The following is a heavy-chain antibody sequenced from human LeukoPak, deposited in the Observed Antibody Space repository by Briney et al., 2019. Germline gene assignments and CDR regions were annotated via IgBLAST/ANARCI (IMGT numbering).Heavy chain of an antibody. J-gene: IGHJ4*02. CDR3: ARPKYYYDSSGQHYYFDY. CDR2: INPNSGGT. Sequence: GASVKVSCKASGYTFTGYYMRWVRQAPGQGLEWMGRINPNSGGTNYAQKFQGRVTMTRDTSISTAYMELSRLRSDDTAVYYCARPKYYYDSSGQHYYFDYWGQGTLVTVSS. CDR1: GYTFTGYY. D-gene: IGHD3-22*01. V-gene: IGHV1-2*06.